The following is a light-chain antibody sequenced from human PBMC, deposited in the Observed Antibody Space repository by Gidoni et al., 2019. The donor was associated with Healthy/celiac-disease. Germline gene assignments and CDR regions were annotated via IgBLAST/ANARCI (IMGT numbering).Light chain of an antibody. CDR3: QQYDNLPLT. J-gene: IGKJ4*01. Sequence: DIQMTQSPSSLSASVGDRVTITCQASQDISNYLNWYQQKPGKARKLLIYDATNLETGVPSRCSGSGSGTDFTFTISSLQPEDIATYYWQQYDNLPLTFGGGTKVEIK. V-gene: IGKV1-33*01. CDR1: QDISNY. CDR2: DAT.